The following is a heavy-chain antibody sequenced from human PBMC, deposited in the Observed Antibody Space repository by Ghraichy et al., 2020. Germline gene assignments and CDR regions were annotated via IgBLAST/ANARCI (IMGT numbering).Heavy chain of an antibody. D-gene: IGHD1-26*01. J-gene: IGHJ4*02. Sequence: GGSLRLSCSASVFTFDRYSMNWVRQAPGKGLEWVSYISSSTSIKYADSVKGRFTISRDNAKNSLWLQMHSLRDDDTAMYYCARVGYSGSPLGWGQGTLVTVSS. CDR1: VFTFDRYS. V-gene: IGHV3-48*02. CDR2: ISSSTSI. CDR3: ARVGYSGSPLG.